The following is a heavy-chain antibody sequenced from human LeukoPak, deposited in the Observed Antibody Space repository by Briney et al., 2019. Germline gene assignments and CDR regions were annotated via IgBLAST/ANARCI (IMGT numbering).Heavy chain of an antibody. J-gene: IGHJ6*02. Sequence: GGSLRLSCAASGFTFSSYWMSWVRQAPGKGLEWVANIKQDGSVKYYVDSVKGRFTISRGNAKNSLYLQMNSLRAEDTAVYYCAREATELRIAVAGNGRYYYYGMDVWGQGTTVTVSS. D-gene: IGHD6-19*01. V-gene: IGHV3-7*01. CDR2: IKQDGSVK. CDR1: GFTFSSYW. CDR3: AREATELRIAVAGNGRYYYYGMDV.